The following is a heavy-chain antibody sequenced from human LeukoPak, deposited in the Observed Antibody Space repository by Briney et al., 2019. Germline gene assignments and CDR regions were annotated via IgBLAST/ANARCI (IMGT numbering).Heavy chain of an antibody. Sequence: SETLSLTCAVYAESFTTYYWGWIRQTPGKGLEWIGEINDTGNINYNPSLKSRVTISIDTSKNQFSLKVRSVTAADTAVYYCARQTGSGLFILPGGQGTLVTVSS. CDR1: AESFTTYY. J-gene: IGHJ4*02. CDR3: ARQTGSGLFILP. V-gene: IGHV4-34*01. D-gene: IGHD3/OR15-3a*01. CDR2: INDTGNI.